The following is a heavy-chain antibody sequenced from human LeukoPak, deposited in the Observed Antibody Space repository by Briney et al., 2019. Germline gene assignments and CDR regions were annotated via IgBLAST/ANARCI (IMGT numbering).Heavy chain of an antibody. CDR2: ISYDGSNK. CDR3: AKDQPYYDFWRGPFDY. J-gene: IGHJ4*02. CDR1: GFTFSSYG. V-gene: IGHV3-30*18. Sequence: GGSLRLSCAASGFTFSSYGMHWVRQAPGKGLEWVAVISYDGSNKYYADSVEGRFTISRDNSKNTLYLQMNSLRAEDTAVYYCAKDQPYYDFWRGPFDYWGQGTLVTVSS. D-gene: IGHD3-3*01.